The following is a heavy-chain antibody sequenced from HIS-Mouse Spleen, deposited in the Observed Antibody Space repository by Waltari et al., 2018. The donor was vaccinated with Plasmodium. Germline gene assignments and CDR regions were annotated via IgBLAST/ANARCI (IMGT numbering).Heavy chain of an antibody. CDR1: GFTFSSFW. V-gene: IGHV3-7*01. J-gene: IGHJ2*01. D-gene: IGHD6-13*01. Sequence: EVQLVESGGGLVQPGGSLRLSCAASGFTFSSFWMSWVRQAPGKGLEGVANINQDGSEKYYVDSGKGRFTISRDNAKNSLYLQMNSLRAEDTAVYYCASSWYWYFDLWGRGTLVTVSS. CDR2: INQDGSEK. CDR3: ASSWYWYFDL.